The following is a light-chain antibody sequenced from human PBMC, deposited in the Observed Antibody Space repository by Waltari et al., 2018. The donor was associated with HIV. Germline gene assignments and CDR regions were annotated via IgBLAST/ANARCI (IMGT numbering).Light chain of an antibody. CDR3: CSYAGNYPWV. V-gene: IGLV4-69*01. Sequence: QVVLTQSPSASASLGASVKLTCTLSSGHTNYAIAWHQQQPEKGPRYLMRLSTNGSHTKGDGIPDRFSGSSSGAERYLTISSLQSEDEADYYCCSYAGNYPWVFGGGTRLTVL. J-gene: IGLJ3*02. CDR1: SGHTNYA. CDR2: LSTNGSH.